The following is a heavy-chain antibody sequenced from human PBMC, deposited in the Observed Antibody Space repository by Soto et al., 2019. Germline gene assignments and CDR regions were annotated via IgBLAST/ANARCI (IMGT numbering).Heavy chain of an antibody. V-gene: IGHV4-61*01. CDR3: ARDREEGHYYGMDV. Sequence: SETLSLTCTVSVGSVSSGFYYWSWIRQPPGKGLEWIGYIYNSGSTNYNPSLKSRVTISVDTSKNQFSLKLSSVTAADTAVYYCARDREEGHYYGMDVWGQGTTVTVSS. J-gene: IGHJ6*02. CDR2: IYNSGST. CDR1: VGSVSSGFYY.